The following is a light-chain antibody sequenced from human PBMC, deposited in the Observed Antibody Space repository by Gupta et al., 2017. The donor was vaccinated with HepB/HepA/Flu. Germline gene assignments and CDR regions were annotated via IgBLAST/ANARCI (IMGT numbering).Light chain of an antibody. CDR3: QQYYNSPLT. Sequence: DIVMTQSPDSLAVSLGEGATINCKSSQSVLYSSKNYLAWYQQKPGQPPKLLIYWAFTRESGVPDRFSGGGSGTDFTLTISSLQAEDVAVYYCQQYYNSPLTFGPGTKVDIK. V-gene: IGKV4-1*01. CDR2: WAF. J-gene: IGKJ3*01. CDR1: QSVLYSSKNY.